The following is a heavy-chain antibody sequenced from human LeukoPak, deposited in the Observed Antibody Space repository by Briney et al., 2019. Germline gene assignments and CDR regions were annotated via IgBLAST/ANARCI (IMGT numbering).Heavy chain of an antibody. CDR1: GFTFSSYA. CDR2: IKSKTDGGTT. D-gene: IGHD6-13*01. Sequence: PGGSLRLSCAASGFTFSSYAMSWVRQAPGKGLEWVGRIKSKTDGGTTDYAAPVKGRFTISRDDSKNTLYLQMNSLKTEDTAVYYCTTASHLYSSSRAPFDYWGQGTLVTVSS. V-gene: IGHV3-15*01. J-gene: IGHJ4*02. CDR3: TTASHLYSSSRAPFDY.